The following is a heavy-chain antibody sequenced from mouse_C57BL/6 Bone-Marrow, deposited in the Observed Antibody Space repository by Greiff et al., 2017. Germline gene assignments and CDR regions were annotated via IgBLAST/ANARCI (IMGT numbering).Heavy chain of an antibody. J-gene: IGHJ2*01. V-gene: IGHV1-4*01. CDR2: INTSSGYT. D-gene: IGHD1-2*01. CDR1: GYTFTSYT. CDR3: ARQKYGDY. Sequence: VQLLQSGAELAKPGASVKMSCKASGYTFTSYTMHWVNQRPGQGLEWIGYINTSSGYTKYNQTFKDQDTLTADKSSSTAYLQLSSLTSVDYAVYYCARQKYGDYWGKGTTLTVSS.